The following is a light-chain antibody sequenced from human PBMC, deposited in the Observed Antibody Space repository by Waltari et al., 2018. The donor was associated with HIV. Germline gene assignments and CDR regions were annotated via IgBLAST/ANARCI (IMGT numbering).Light chain of an antibody. CDR3: QQSYSTPWT. CDR1: QSISSY. CDR2: AAS. V-gene: IGKV1-39*01. Sequence: DIQLTQSTSSLSASVGDRVTITFRASQSISSYLNWYQQKPGKAPKLLIYAASSLQSGVPSRFSGSGSGTDFTLTISSLQPEDFATYYCQQSYSTPWTFGQWTKVEIK. J-gene: IGKJ1*01.